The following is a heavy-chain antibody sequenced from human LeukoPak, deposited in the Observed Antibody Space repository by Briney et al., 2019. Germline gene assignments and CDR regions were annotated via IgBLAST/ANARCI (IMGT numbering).Heavy chain of an antibody. V-gene: IGHV3-33*06. CDR2: ILSDGSKE. Sequence: GGSLRLSCAASGFTFSSYGMHWVRQAPGKGLEWVAVILSDGSKEFYADSVKGRFTISRDNSKNTLYLQMNSLRAEDTAVYYCANKPAGFDPWGQGTLVTVSS. D-gene: IGHD1-14*01. CDR3: ANKPAGFDP. J-gene: IGHJ5*02. CDR1: GFTFSSYG.